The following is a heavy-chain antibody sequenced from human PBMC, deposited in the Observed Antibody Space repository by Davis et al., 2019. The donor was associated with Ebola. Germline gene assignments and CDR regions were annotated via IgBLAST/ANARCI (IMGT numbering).Heavy chain of an antibody. J-gene: IGHJ2*01. CDR2: IKQDGSEK. Sequence: GESLKISCAASGFTFSSYWMSWVRQAPGKGPEWVANIKQDGSEKYYVDSVKGRFTISRDNAKNSLYLQMNSLRAEDTAVYYCARYYYDFWSGYHNWYFDLWGRGTLVTVSS. CDR3: ARYYYDFWSGYHNWYFDL. CDR1: GFTFSSYW. D-gene: IGHD3-3*01. V-gene: IGHV3-7*01.